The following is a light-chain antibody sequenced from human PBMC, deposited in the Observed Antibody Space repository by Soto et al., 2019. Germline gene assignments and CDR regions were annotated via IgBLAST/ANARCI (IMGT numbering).Light chain of an antibody. CDR3: QQYAASPRT. CDR2: GAS. J-gene: IGKJ1*01. V-gene: IGKV3-20*01. Sequence: EIVLTQSPGTLSLSPRERATLSCRASQSIGNNYLAWYQHTPGQAPRLLIYGASNRAPGIPDRFSGSGSGTDFTLTIRRLEPEDFAIYYCQQYAASPRTFGQGTQVEVK. CDR1: QSIGNNY.